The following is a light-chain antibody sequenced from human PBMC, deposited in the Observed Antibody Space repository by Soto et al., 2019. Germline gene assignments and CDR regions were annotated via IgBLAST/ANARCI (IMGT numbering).Light chain of an antibody. J-gene: IGKJ4*01. CDR1: ESVSSN. CDR3: HQRAGWPPT. V-gene: IGKV3-11*01. Sequence: EIVMTQSPATLSVSPGERATLSCRASESVSSNLAWYQLKPGQAPRVLIYGASSRATGIPDRFSGSGSGTDFTLTISRLEPEDFAVYYCHQRAGWPPTFGGGTKVDIK. CDR2: GAS.